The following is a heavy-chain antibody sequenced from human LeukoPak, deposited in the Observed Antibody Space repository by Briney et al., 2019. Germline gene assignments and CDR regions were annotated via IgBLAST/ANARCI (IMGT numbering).Heavy chain of an antibody. J-gene: IGHJ4*02. CDR1: GGSISGYY. CDR2: INHSGST. V-gene: IGHV4-34*01. CDR3: ARRKAIVVVVAAPRRYYFDY. Sequence: SETLSLTCTVSGGSISGYYWSWIRQPPGKGLEWIGEINHSGSTNYNPSLKSRVTISVDTSKNQFSLKLSSVTAADTAVYYCARRKAIVVVVAAPRRYYFDYWGQGTLVTVSS. D-gene: IGHD2-15*01.